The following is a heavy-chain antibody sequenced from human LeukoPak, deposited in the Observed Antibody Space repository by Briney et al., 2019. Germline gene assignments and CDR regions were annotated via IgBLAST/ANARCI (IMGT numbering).Heavy chain of an antibody. J-gene: IGHJ4*02. V-gene: IGHV4-39*02. CDR2: IYYSGST. CDR1: GGPIRSGSHY. Sequence: SETLSLTCTASGGPIRSGSHYWAWIRQPPGKGLEWIGSIYYSGSTYYNPSLENRVTISIDTSKNHFSLKLSSLSAADTSVYYCAKRDDSGGNLVDLWGQGTLVTVS. CDR3: AKRDDSGGNLVDL. D-gene: IGHD3-22*01.